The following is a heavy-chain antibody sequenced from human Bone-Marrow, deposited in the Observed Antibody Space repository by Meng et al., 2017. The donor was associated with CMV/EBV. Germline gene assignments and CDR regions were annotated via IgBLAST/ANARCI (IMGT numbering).Heavy chain of an antibody. CDR2: ISWDGGST. CDR3: AKDLLPRSMVRGVYFDY. Sequence: GESLKISCAASGFSFDDYTMHWVRQVPGKGLEWVSLISWDGGSTYYADSVKGRFTISRDNSKNSLYLQMNSLRTEDTALYYCAKDLLPRSMVRGVYFDYWGQGTLVTVSS. V-gene: IGHV3-43*01. J-gene: IGHJ4*02. D-gene: IGHD3-10*01. CDR1: GFSFDDYT.